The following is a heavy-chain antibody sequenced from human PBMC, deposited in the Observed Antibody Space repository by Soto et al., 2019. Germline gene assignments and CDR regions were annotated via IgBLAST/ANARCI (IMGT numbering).Heavy chain of an antibody. D-gene: IGHD3-22*01. Sequence: ASVNVSCKSSCYTFTSYVISWVRQAPGQGLELMGWISSYNGNTTYAQTLQGRVTMTTATSPSTAYMALRSLRSADTAVYYCARDSSGVEIYYYYGMAVGAQGPTLPSP. CDR3: ARDSSGVEIYYYYGMAV. V-gene: IGHV1-18*01. J-gene: IGHJ6*02. CDR1: CYTFTSYV. CDR2: ISSYNGNT.